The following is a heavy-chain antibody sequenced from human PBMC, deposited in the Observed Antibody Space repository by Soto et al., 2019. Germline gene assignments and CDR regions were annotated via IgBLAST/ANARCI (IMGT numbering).Heavy chain of an antibody. CDR1: GYSFTSYW. J-gene: IGHJ3*02. D-gene: IGHD5-12*01. V-gene: IGHV5-51*01. CDR3: AGTLREYSGYDAFDI. CDR2: IYPGDSDT. Sequence: PGESLKISCKGSGYSFTSYWIGWVRQMPGKGLEWMGIIYPGDSDTRYSPSFQGQVTISADKSISTAYLQWSSLKASDTAMYYCAGTLREYSGYDAFDIRGQGTMVTVSS.